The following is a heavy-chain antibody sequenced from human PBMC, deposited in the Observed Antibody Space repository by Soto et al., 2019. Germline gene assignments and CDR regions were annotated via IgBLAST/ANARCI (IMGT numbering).Heavy chain of an antibody. Sequence: HPGGSLRLSCAASGFTFSSYAMSWVRQAPGKGLEWVSAISGSGGSTYYADSVKGRFTISRDNSKNTLYLQMNSLRAEDTAVYYCAKAPFGGVIVTVYWGQGTLVTVSS. CDR3: AKAPFGGVIVTVY. J-gene: IGHJ4*02. CDR2: ISGSGGST. D-gene: IGHD3-16*02. V-gene: IGHV3-23*01. CDR1: GFTFSSYA.